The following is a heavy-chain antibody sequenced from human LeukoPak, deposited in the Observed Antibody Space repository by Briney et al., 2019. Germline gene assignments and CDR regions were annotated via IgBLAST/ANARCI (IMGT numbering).Heavy chain of an antibody. Sequence: SETLSPTCTVSGGSISSYYWSWIRQPPGKGLEWIGYIYYSGSTNYNPSLKSRVTISVDTSKNQFSLKLSSVTAADTAVYYCARDRYGASPDYWGQGTLVTVSS. CDR1: GGSISSYY. J-gene: IGHJ4*02. D-gene: IGHD2-15*01. CDR3: ARDRYGASPDY. V-gene: IGHV4-59*01. CDR2: IYYSGST.